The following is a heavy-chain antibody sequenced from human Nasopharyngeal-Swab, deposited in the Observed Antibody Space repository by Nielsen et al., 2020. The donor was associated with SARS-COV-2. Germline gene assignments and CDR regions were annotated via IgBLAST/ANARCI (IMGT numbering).Heavy chain of an antibody. CDR3: ARDRYCSGGSCPVYFDY. CDR2: INSDGSTI. CDR1: GFTFSSSW. D-gene: IGHD2-15*01. Sequence: GGSLRLSCAASGFTFSSSWMHWVRQAPGKGLVWVSRINSDGSTINYADAVKGRFTISRDNAKDTLYLQVNSLRVEDTAVYYCARDRYCSGGSCPVYFDYWGQGTLVTVSS. V-gene: IGHV3-74*01. J-gene: IGHJ4*02.